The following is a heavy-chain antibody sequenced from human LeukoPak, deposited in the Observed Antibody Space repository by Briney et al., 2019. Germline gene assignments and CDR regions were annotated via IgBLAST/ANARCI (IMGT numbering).Heavy chain of an antibody. J-gene: IGHJ3*02. D-gene: IGHD1-26*01. Sequence: GGSLRLSCAASGFTFSSYAMHWVRQAPGKGLEYVSAISSNGGSTYYANSVEGRFTISRDNSEDTLYLQMGSLRAEDTAVYYCARVGSWDAFDIWGQGTMVTVSS. CDR2: ISSNGGST. CDR3: ARVGSWDAFDI. V-gene: IGHV3-64*01. CDR1: GFTFSSYA.